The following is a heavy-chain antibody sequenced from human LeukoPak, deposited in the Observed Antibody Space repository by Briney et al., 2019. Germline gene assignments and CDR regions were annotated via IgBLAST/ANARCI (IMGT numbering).Heavy chain of an antibody. J-gene: IGHJ4*02. CDR2: ISPYNGNT. CDR3: ARLNCRSTSCQDYYFDY. V-gene: IGHV1-18*01. Sequence: ASVKVSCKASGYTFVSYGINWVRQAPGQGPERMGWISPYNGNTNYAQKFQGRVTMTTDTSTSTAYMELRSLRSDDTAVFYCARLNCRSTSCQDYYFDYWGQGALVTVSS. CDR1: GYTFVSYG. D-gene: IGHD2-2*01.